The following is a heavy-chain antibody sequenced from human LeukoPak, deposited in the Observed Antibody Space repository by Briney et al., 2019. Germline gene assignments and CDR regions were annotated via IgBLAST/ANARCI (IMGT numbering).Heavy chain of an antibody. V-gene: IGHV1-18*01. J-gene: IGHJ4*02. D-gene: IGHD6-19*01. CDR2: ISAYNGNT. Sequence: ASVKVSCKASGYTFTSYGISWLRQAPGQGLEWMGWISAYNGNTNYAQKLQGRVTMTTDTSTSTAYMELRSLGSDDTAVYYCARVGRVRQWQYYFDYWGQGTLVTVSS. CDR3: ARVGRVRQWQYYFDY. CDR1: GYTFTSYG.